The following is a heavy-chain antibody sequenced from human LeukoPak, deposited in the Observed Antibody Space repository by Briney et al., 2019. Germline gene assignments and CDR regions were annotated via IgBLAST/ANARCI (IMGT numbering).Heavy chain of an antibody. Sequence: GGSLRLSCAASGFTFDDYAMHWVRQAPGKGLEWVSGISWNSGSIGYADSVKGRFTISRDNAKNSLYLQVNSLRAEDMALYYCARDLRNYYDSSRRGYYFDYWGQGTLVTVSS. V-gene: IGHV3-9*03. CDR1: GFTFDDYA. CDR3: ARDLRNYYDSSRRGYYFDY. J-gene: IGHJ4*02. CDR2: ISWNSGSI. D-gene: IGHD3-22*01.